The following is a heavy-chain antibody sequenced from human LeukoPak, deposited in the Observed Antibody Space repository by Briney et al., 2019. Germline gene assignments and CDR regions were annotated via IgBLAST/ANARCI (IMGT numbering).Heavy chain of an antibody. D-gene: IGHD2-15*01. J-gene: IGHJ3*01. CDR2: IHASGRT. CDR3: ARLLRWSEDGFDV. Sequence: SETLSLTCTVSGGSVSPYFWSWIRQSPGKGLECIGYIHASGRTKYNPSLESRVSISIDTSKNHFSLTLRSVAAADTAVYYCARLLRWSEDGFDVWGQGTVVAISS. V-gene: IGHV4-4*09. CDR1: GGSVSPYF.